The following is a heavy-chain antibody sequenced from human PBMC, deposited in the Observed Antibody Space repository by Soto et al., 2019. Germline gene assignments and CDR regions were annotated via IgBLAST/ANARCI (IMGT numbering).Heavy chain of an antibody. CDR3: ARVPPNTMIRGDPYFDF. CDR1: DYTFTNYG. Sequence: ASVKVSCKASDYTFTNYGISWVRQAPGQGLEWMGWISAYNGNTNYEQKLQGRVTMTTDTSTSTAYMELRSLRSDDTAVYYCARVPPNTMIRGDPYFDFWGQGTLVTVSS. CDR2: ISAYNGNT. V-gene: IGHV1-18*01. J-gene: IGHJ4*02. D-gene: IGHD3-10*01.